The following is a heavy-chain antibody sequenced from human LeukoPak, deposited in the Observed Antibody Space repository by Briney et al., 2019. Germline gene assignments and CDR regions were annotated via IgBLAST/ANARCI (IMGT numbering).Heavy chain of an antibody. J-gene: IGHJ4*02. CDR3: AKYKGLSSGWCD. CDR2: ISGSNGNT. V-gene: IGHV1-18*01. Sequence: ASVKASCTASGYIFITYGISCVGQSTGQGLEWMVWISGSNGNTKYAQKFLGRVTMTTDTSTSTAYMDMRRLTSGDTAVYYCAKYKGLSSGWCDWGQGTLVTVSA. CDR1: GYIFITYG. D-gene: IGHD6-19*01.